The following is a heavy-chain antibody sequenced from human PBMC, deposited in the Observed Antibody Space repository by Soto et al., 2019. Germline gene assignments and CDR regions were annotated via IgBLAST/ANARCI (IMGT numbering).Heavy chain of an antibody. J-gene: IGHJ6*02. CDR1: GYTFTGYY. CDR3: ARGGVQLERLYYYYGMDV. CDR2: INPNSGGT. D-gene: IGHD1-1*01. V-gene: IGHV1-2*04. Sequence: GASVKVSCKASGYTFTGYYMHWVRQAPGQGLEWMGWINPNSGGTNYAQKFQGWVTMTRDTSISTAYMELSRLRSDDTAVYYCARGGVQLERLYYYYGMDVWGQGTTVTVSS.